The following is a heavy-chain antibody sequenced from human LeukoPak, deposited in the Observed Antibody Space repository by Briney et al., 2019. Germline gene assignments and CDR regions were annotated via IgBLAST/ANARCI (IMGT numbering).Heavy chain of an antibody. CDR3: ARVIGSYGDSAY. Sequence: GGSLRLSCAASGFKFGSFSMNWVRQAPGKGLEWLSYITSDSSSTYYSDSVKGRFTISRDNAKNSLYLQMNSLRAEDTAVYYCARVIGSYGDSAYWGQGTLVTVS. CDR2: ITSDSSST. D-gene: IGHD4-17*01. V-gene: IGHV3-48*04. CDR1: GFKFGSFS. J-gene: IGHJ4*02.